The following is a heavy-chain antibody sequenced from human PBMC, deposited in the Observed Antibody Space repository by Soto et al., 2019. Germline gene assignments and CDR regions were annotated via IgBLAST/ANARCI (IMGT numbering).Heavy chain of an antibody. CDR2: ITNAGDT. CDR3: GSVERDTAGWYHFAY. V-gene: IGHV3-13*01. D-gene: IGHD6-19*01. Sequence: EVQLVESGGALVQPGGSLRLSCAASGFTFSSYDMHWVRQAIGKGLEWVSGITNAGDTHYSDSVKGRFTISRENAKNSLYLQMNSLRVGDTAVYFCGSVERDTAGWYHFAYWGQGTLVTVSS. CDR1: GFTFSSYD. J-gene: IGHJ4*02.